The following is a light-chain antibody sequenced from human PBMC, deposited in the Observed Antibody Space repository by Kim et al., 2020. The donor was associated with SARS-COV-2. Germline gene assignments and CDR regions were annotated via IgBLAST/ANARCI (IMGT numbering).Light chain of an antibody. J-gene: IGKJ1*01. V-gene: IGKV1-27*01. Sequence: DIQMTQSPSSLSASAGDRVTITCRSSQDISNFLAWYQQKPGKAPKLLIYATSILHSGVPPRFSGSGSGTDFTLTISSLQPEDVASYYCQKYNSAPWTFGQGTKVDIK. CDR3: QKYNSAPWT. CDR1: QDISNF. CDR2: ATS.